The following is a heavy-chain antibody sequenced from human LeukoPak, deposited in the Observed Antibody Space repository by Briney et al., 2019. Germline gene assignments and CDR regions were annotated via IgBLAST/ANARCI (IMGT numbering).Heavy chain of an antibody. CDR3: ARTGSTVTMLYPFDH. J-gene: IGHJ4*02. CDR1: GGSIRSYY. D-gene: IGHD4-17*01. V-gene: IGHV4-59*01. Sequence: SETLSLTCTVSGGSIRSYYWSWLRQPPGKGLEWIGYIYYSGSTNYNPSLKSRVSISVDTSKNQFSLKLSSVTAADTAVYYCARTGSTVTMLYPFDHWGQGTLVTVSS. CDR2: IYYSGST.